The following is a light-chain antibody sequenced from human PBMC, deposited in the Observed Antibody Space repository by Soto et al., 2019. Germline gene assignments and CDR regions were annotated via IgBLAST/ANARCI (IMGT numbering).Light chain of an antibody. CDR2: GAS. CDR3: QQFDRSLPSWT. CDR1: QSVSSNY. Sequence: ETVLTQSPGTLSLSPGERATLSCRASQSVSSNYLAWYQHIPGQAPILLIYGASTRATGIPDRFSGSGSGTDFTLTISRLEPEDFAVYYCQQFDRSLPSWTFGQGTKVE. V-gene: IGKV3-20*01. J-gene: IGKJ1*01.